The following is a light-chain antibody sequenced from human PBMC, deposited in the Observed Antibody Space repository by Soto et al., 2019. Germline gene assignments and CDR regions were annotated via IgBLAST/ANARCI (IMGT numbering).Light chain of an antibody. Sequence: DIQMTHAPSTLSASVGDRVTITCRASQSISNWLAWYQQKPGKAPKVLIYDASSLESGVPSRFSGSGSGTEFTLTITSLQPDDFATYYCQQYDSIPSTFGQGTKVDIK. CDR2: DAS. CDR3: QQYDSIPST. V-gene: IGKV1-5*01. CDR1: QSISNW. J-gene: IGKJ1*01.